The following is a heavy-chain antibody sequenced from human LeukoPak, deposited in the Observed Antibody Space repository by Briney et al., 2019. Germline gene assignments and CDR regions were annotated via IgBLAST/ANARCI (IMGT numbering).Heavy chain of an antibody. Sequence: SETLSLTCAVYGGSFSDYHWSWIRQPPGKGLEWIGEINHSGSTNYNPSLKSRVTISVDTSKNQFSLKLSPVTAADTAVYYCARGHRGYSYGLFDWGQGTLVTVSS. V-gene: IGHV4-34*01. CDR1: GGSFSDYH. CDR2: INHSGST. D-gene: IGHD5-18*01. CDR3: ARGHRGYSYGLFD. J-gene: IGHJ4*02.